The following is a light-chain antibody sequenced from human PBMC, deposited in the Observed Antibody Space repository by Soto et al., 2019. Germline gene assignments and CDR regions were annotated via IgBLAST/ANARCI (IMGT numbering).Light chain of an antibody. Sequence: QAAGTAPSRATGSIAQVVAIFKTGTSSDVGFYNFVSWYQQRPGKAPKLVIYEVTKRPSGVPDRFSGSKSGSTASLTVSGLQADDEADYYCASSVGTSLFVFGSGPKVTVL. CDR2: EVT. J-gene: IGLJ1*01. CDR1: SSDVGFYNF. CDR3: ASSVGTSLFV. V-gene: IGLV2-8*01.